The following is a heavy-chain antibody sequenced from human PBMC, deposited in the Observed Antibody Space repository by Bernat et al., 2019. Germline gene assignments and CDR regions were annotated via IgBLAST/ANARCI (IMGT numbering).Heavy chain of an antibody. CDR2: INSDGSTT. V-gene: IGHV3-74*01. CDR3: ARGLRPSSTVTTGY. CDR1: GFTFSTYW. Sequence: EVQLVESGGGLVQPGGSLRLSCAASGFTFSTYWMHWVRQAPGKGLVRVSRINSDGSTTSYADSVKGRFTISRDNAKNTLYLQMNSLRVEDTAVYYCARGLRPSSTVTTGYWGQGTLVTVSS. D-gene: IGHD4-17*01. J-gene: IGHJ4*02.